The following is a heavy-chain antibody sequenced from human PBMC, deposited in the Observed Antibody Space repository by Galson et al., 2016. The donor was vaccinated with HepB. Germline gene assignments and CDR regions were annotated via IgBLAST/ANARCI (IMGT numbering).Heavy chain of an antibody. V-gene: IGHV1-46*01. J-gene: IGHJ6*02. D-gene: IGHD5-24*01. CDR1: GYTFTSYY. Sequence: SVKVSCKASGYTFTSYYMHWVRQAPGQGLEWMGLINPGGGSTKYAQKFQGRVTMTRDTSTSTVYMELSSLRSDDTAVYYCAKAPGMTTIWTRNPRRAESYGMDVWGQGTTVTVSS. CDR2: INPGGGST. CDR3: AKAPGMTTIWTRNPRRAESYGMDV.